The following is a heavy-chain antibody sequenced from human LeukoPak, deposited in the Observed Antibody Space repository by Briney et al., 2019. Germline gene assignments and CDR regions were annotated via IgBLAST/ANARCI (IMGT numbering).Heavy chain of an antibody. CDR3: ASSGDVLLWFGELGYYYGMDV. J-gene: IGHJ6*02. D-gene: IGHD3-10*01. CDR2: INPSGGST. Sequence: PLASVKVSCKASGYTFTSYYMHWVRQAPGQGLEWMGIINPSGGSTSYAQKFQGRVTMTRDTSTSTAYMELSSLRSEDTAVYYCASSGDVLLWFGELGYYYGMDVWGQGTTVTVSS. V-gene: IGHV1-46*01. CDR1: GYTFTSYY.